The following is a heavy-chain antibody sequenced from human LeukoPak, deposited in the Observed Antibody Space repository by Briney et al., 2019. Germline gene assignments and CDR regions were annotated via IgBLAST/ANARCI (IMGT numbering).Heavy chain of an antibody. V-gene: IGHV4-31*03. D-gene: IGHD5-18*01. CDR2: IYYGGST. Sequence: SQTLSLTCTVSGGSISSVAHYWSWLRQRPGKGLEWIGYIYYGGSTYYNPSLKSRVTISIDTSKNQFSLRLSSVTAADTAVYYCAREGGRGYSFGPPDCWGQGTLVTVSS. CDR3: AREGGRGYSFGPPDC. CDR1: GGSISSVAHY. J-gene: IGHJ4*02.